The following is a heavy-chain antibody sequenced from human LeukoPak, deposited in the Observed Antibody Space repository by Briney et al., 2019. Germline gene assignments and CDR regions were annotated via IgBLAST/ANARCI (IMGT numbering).Heavy chain of an antibody. J-gene: IGHJ3*02. V-gene: IGHV3-23*01. CDR1: GFSFSASA. CDR2: IRGSGVNT. Sequence: GGSLRLSCTASGFSFSASAMMWVRQARGEGPEWVTAIRGSGVNTYYADSVKGRFTISRDNSKYTLFLQMNSLRAEDTAVYYCARDPNGDYIGAFDMWGPGTMVTVSS. D-gene: IGHD4-17*01. CDR3: ARDPNGDYIGAFDM.